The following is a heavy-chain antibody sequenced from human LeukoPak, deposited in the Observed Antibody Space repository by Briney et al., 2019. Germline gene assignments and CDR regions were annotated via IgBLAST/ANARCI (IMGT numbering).Heavy chain of an antibody. CDR1: GFTFSSYT. Sequence: GGSLRLSCAASGFTFSSYTMNWVRQAPGKGLEWVSSTSSSSSYIYYADSVKGRFIISRDNAKNSLYLQMNSLRAEDTAVYYCARAAENYGGRFDSWGQGTLVTVSS. D-gene: IGHD3-16*01. J-gene: IGHJ4*02. CDR2: TSSSSSYI. V-gene: IGHV3-21*01. CDR3: ARAAENYGGRFDS.